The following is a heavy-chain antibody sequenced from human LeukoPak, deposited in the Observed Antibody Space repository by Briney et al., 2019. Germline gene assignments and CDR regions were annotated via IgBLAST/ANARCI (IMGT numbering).Heavy chain of an antibody. Sequence: SETLSRTCTVSGDSISPYYWTWIRQPAGKGLEWIGRIDANGNTNYNPSLKSRVTISVDTSKNQFSLRLTSVTAADSAVYFWAKERSGDSDYWGQGTLVTVSS. CDR2: IDANGNT. V-gene: IGHV4-4*07. CDR1: GDSISPYY. CDR3: AKERSGDSDY. J-gene: IGHJ4*02. D-gene: IGHD2-21*02.